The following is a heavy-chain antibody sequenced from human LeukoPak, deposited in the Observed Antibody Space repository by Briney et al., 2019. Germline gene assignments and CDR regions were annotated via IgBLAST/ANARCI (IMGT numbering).Heavy chain of an antibody. CDR2: TSAYNGNT. V-gene: IGHV1-18*01. Sequence: ASVKVSCKASGYTFTSYGISWVRQAPGQGLEWMGWTSAYNGNTNYALKLQGRVTMTTDTSTSTAYMELRSLRSDDTAVYYCARDLDPGIQNQKQWLVGVPSVYWGQGTLVTVSS. CDR3: ARDLDPGIQNQKQWLVGVPSVY. CDR1: GYTFTSYG. D-gene: IGHD6-19*01. J-gene: IGHJ4*02.